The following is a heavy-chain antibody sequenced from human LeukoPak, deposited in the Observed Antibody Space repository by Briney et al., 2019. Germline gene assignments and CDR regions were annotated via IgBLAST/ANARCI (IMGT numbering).Heavy chain of an antibody. V-gene: IGHV1-24*01. Sequence: ASVKVSCKVSGYTLTELSMHWVRQAPGKGLEWMGGFDPEDGETTYAQKFQGRVTMTEDTSTDTAYMELSSLRSEDTAVYYCATDSDYDSSGYRGFYYYYGMDVWGQGTTVTVSS. CDR1: GYTLTELS. J-gene: IGHJ6*02. D-gene: IGHD3-22*01. CDR2: FDPEDGET. CDR3: ATDSDYDSSGYRGFYYYYGMDV.